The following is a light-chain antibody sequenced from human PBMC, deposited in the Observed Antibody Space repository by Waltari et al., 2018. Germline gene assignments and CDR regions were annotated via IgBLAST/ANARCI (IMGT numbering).Light chain of an antibody. Sequence: DIQMTQSPSTLSAAVGERVTITCRASQTISSWVAWYQQKPGKAPNLLIYDASSLESGGPSRFSGSGSGTEFTLTISSLQSEDVATYYCQHYNSYLRTFGGGTKVEIK. J-gene: IGKJ4*01. CDR2: DAS. V-gene: IGKV1-5*01. CDR1: QTISSW. CDR3: QHYNSYLRT.